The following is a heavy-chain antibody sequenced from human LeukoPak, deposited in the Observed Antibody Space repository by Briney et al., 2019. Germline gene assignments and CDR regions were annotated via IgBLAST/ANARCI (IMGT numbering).Heavy chain of an antibody. J-gene: IGHJ4*02. CDR2: IYPGDFDT. Sequence: GESLKISCKGSGYSFTSYWIGWVRQMPGKGLEWMGIIYPGDFDTRYSPSFQGQVTISADKSISTAYLQWSSLKASDTAMYYCATRRYSSGWYLNYFDYWGQGTLVTVSS. D-gene: IGHD6-19*01. V-gene: IGHV5-51*01. CDR1: GYSFTSYW. CDR3: ATRRYSSGWYLNYFDY.